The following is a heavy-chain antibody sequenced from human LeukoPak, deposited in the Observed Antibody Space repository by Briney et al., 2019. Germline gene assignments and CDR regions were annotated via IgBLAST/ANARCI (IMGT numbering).Heavy chain of an antibody. V-gene: IGHV3-48*04. CDR2: ISSSGSTI. Sequence: GESLRLSCAASGFTFSSYSMNWVRQAPGEGLEWVSYISSSGSTIHYADSVKGRFTISRDNAKNSLYLQMNSLRAEDTAVYYCAKEDKYGYDYFDFWGQGTLVTVSS. D-gene: IGHD5-18*01. J-gene: IGHJ4*02. CDR3: AKEDKYGYDYFDF. CDR1: GFTFSSYS.